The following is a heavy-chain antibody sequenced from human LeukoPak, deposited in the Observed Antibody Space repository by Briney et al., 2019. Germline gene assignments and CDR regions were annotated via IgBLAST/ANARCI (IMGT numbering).Heavy chain of an antibody. D-gene: IGHD1-26*01. CDR1: GYSFTSYW. CDR2: IYPGDSDV. V-gene: IGHV5-51*01. CDR3: ARQIASGTYYFDY. J-gene: IGHJ4*02. Sequence: GESLKISCKGSGYSFTSYWIGWVRQTPGKGLEWMGIIYPGDSDVRYSPSFQGQVTISAGKSISTAYLQWSSLKASDTAMYYCARQIASGTYYFDYWGQGTLVTVSS.